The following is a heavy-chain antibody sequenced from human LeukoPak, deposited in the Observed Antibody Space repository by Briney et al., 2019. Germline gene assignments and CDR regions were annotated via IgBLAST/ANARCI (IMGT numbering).Heavy chain of an antibody. V-gene: IGHV4-34*01. J-gene: IGHJ6*03. CDR2: INHSGST. CDR3: ARGHGPDIVVVPAAYYYMDV. D-gene: IGHD2-2*01. CDR1: GGSFSGYY. Sequence: SETLSLTCAAYGGSFSGYYWSWIRQPPGKGLEWIGEINHSGSTNYNPSLKSRVTISVDTSKNQFSLKLSSVTAADTAVYYCARGHGPDIVVVPAAYYYMDVWGKGTTVTVSS.